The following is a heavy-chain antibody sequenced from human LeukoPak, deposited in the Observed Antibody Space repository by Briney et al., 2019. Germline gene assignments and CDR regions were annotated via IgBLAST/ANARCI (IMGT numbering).Heavy chain of an antibody. CDR2: RXKAYGGTT. Sequence: RXKAYGGTTEYAASVKGRFTISRDDSKSIAYLQMNSLKTEDTAVYYCTSVKPIVVVPAAMLVSDYWGQGTLVTVSS. CDR3: TSVKPIVVVPAAMLVSDY. D-gene: IGHD2-2*01. J-gene: IGHJ4*02. V-gene: IGHV3-49*02.